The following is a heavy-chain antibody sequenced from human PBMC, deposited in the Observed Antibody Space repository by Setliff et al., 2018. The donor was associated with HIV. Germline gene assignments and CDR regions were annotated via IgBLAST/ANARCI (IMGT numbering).Heavy chain of an antibody. D-gene: IGHD5-18*01. CDR1: AFTFNKYA. V-gene: IGHV3-23*01. CDR3: AGDWVDTAMADDY. J-gene: IGHJ4*02. CDR2: ISDTGDYI. Sequence: PGGSLRLSCTASAFTFNKYAMAWVRQAPGKGLEWVSAISDTGDYIYYADSVKGRFTISRDNSADTVYLQMTGLRAEDTAVYYCAGDWVDTAMADDYWGQGTLVTVSS.